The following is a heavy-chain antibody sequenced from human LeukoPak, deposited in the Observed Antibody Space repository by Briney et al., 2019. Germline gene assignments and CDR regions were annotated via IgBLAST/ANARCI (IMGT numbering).Heavy chain of an antibody. D-gene: IGHD3-22*01. Sequence: GGSLRLSCAASGISFGSYSLTWVRQAPGKGLEWVANIDPDGREKDYVESLKGRFTISRDNAKKSLYLQMNSLRADDTALYHCAIPSSYDGSRYYHSYWGQGTLVSVSS. CDR2: IDPDGREK. J-gene: IGHJ4*02. CDR1: GISFGSYS. V-gene: IGHV3-7*01. CDR3: AIPSSYDGSRYYHSY.